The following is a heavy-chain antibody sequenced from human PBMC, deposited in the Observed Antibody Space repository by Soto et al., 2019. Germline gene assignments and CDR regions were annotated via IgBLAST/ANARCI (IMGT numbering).Heavy chain of an antibody. V-gene: IGHV3-23*01. CDR2: ISSSGGST. Sequence: GGSLRLSCAASGFTFSSYAMSWVRQAPGKGQEWVSGISSSGGSTYYADSVKGRFTISRDNSKNTLFLRMNRPRVEDTAVYYCMRPAPRGRHYFYFGMDVWGQGTTVTVSS. CDR3: MRPAPRGRHYFYFGMDV. J-gene: IGHJ6*02. D-gene: IGHD3-10*01. CDR1: GFTFSSYA.